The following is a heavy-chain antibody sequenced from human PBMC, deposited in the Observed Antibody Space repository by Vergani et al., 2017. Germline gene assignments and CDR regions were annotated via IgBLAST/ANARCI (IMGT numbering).Heavy chain of an antibody. D-gene: IGHD1-26*01. J-gene: IGHJ4*02. CDR3: AKGLVGTTSLFDY. V-gene: IGHV3-43D*04. CDR1: GLTFDDYV. CDR2: ITWDGGST. Sequence: EVQLVESGGVVVQPGGSLRLSCAASGLTFDDYVMHWVRQAPGKGLEWVSLITWDGGSTYYADSVKGRFTISRDNSKNSLYLQMNSLRAEDTALYYCAKGLVGTTSLFDYWGQGTLVTVSS.